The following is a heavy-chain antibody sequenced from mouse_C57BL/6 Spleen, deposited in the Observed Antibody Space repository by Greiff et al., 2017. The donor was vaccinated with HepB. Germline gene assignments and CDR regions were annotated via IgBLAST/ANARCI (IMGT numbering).Heavy chain of an antibody. V-gene: IGHV1-64*01. CDR3: ARQGYYGSYWYFEV. CDR1: GYTFTSYW. J-gene: IGHJ1*03. D-gene: IGHD1-1*01. CDR2: IHPNSGST. Sequence: QVQLQQPGAELVKPGASVKLSCKASGYTFTSYWMHWVKQRPGQGLEWIGMIHPNSGSTNYNEKFKSKATLTVDKSSSTAYMQLSSLTSEDSAVYYCARQGYYGSYWYFEVWGTGTTVTVSS.